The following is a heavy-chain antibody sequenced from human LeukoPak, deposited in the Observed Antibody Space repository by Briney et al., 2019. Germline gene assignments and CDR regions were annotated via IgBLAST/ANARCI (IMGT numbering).Heavy chain of an antibody. CDR2: IYYSGST. V-gene: IGHV4-59*01. CDR1: GGSISSYY. CDR3: ASSITMVRGDDAFDI. Sequence: SETLSLTCTVSGGSISSYYWSWIRQPPGKGLEWIGYIYYSGSTNYNPSLKSRATISVDTSKNQFSLKLSSVTAADTAVYYCASSITMVRGDDAFDIWGQGTMVTVSS. D-gene: IGHD3-10*01. J-gene: IGHJ3*02.